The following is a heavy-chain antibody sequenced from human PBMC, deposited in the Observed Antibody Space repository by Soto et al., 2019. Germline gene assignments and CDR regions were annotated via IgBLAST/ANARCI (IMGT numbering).Heavy chain of an antibody. CDR3: ARDLGFDYYDSSGYYLNEGYYYYGMDV. V-gene: IGHV3-11*04. J-gene: IGHJ6*02. Sequence: PGGSMRLSCAASGFPFSDYYMSWIRQTPGKGLEWVSYISSSGSTIYYADSVKGRFTISRDNAKNSLYLQMNSLRAEDTAVYYCARDLGFDYYDSSGYYLNEGYYYYGMDVWGQGTTVTVSS. CDR2: ISSSGSTI. CDR1: GFPFSDYY. D-gene: IGHD3-22*01.